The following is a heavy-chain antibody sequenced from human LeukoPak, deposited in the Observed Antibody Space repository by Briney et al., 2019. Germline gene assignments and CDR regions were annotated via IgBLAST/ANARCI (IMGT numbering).Heavy chain of an antibody. J-gene: IGHJ4*02. CDR1: GYSFPTYW. V-gene: IGHV5-51*01. CDR2: IYPDESNI. Sequence: GESLKISCKGSGYSFPTYWIAWVRQMPGEGLEWMGIIYPDESNIRYSPSFQGQVTISADKSISTAYLQWSSLKASHTAMYYCARPPSRGYSSSFEYWGQGTLVTVSS. CDR3: ARPPSRGYSSSFEY. D-gene: IGHD2-2*03.